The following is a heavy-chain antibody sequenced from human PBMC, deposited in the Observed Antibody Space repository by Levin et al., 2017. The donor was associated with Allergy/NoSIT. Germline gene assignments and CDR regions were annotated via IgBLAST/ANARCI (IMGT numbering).Heavy chain of an antibody. CDR1: GFTFSSYG. CDR2: ISYDGSNK. J-gene: IGHJ6*02. CDR3: AKDRVRFGELLLSGYYYYGMDV. D-gene: IGHD3-10*01. Sequence: GGSLRLSCAASGFTFSSYGMHWVRQAPGKGLEWVAVISYDGSNKYYADSVKGRFTISRDNSKNTLYLQMNSLRAEDTAVYYCAKDRVRFGELLLSGYYYYGMDVWGQGTTVTVSS. V-gene: IGHV3-30*18.